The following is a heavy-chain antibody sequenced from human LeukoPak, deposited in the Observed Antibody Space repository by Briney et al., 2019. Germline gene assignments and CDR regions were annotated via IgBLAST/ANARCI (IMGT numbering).Heavy chain of an antibody. J-gene: IGHJ3*02. D-gene: IGHD1-14*01. V-gene: IGHV3-30*04. CDR1: GFTFSSYA. Sequence: PPGRSLRLSCAASGFTFSSYAMHWVRQAPGKGLEWVAVISYDGSNKYYADSVKGRFTISRDNSKNTLYLQMNSLRAEDTAVYYCARENRRIGCAFDIWGQGTMVTVSS. CDR3: ARENRRIGCAFDI. CDR2: ISYDGSNK.